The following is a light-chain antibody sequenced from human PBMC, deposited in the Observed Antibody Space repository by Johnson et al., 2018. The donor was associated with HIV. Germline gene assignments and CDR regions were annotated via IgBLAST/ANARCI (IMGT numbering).Light chain of an antibody. CDR3: GTWDSSLGAWV. Sequence: VLTQPPSVSAAPGQKVTISCSGSSSNIGNNYVSWYQQLPGTAPKLLIYENNKRPSGIPDRFSGSKSGTSATLDITGLQTGDEADYYCGTWDSSLGAWVFGTGTKVTVL. CDR2: ENN. J-gene: IGLJ1*01. CDR1: SSNIGNNY. V-gene: IGLV1-51*02.